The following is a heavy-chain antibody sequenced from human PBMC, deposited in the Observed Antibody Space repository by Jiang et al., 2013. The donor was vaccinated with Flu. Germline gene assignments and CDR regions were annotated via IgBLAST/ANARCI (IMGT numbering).Heavy chain of an antibody. Sequence: SAISGSGGSTYYADSVKGRFTISRDNSKNTLYLQMNSLRAEDTAVYYCAKGEVRGVIGGVDYWGQ. D-gene: IGHD3-10*01. CDR3: AKGEVRGVIGGVDY. J-gene: IGHJ4*02. CDR2: ISGSGGST. V-gene: IGHV3-23*01.